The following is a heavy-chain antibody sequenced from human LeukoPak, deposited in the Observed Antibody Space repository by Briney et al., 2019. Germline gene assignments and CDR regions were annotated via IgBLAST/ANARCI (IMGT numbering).Heavy chain of an antibody. CDR1: GFTFSSYA. Sequence: GGSLRLSCAASGFTFSSYAMSWVRQAPGKGLEWVSAISGSGGSTYYADSVKGRFTISRDNSKNTLYLQMNSLRAEDTAVYYCARVDRGGRITIFFSAFDIWGQGTMVTVPS. D-gene: IGHD3-9*01. CDR3: ARVDRGGRITIFFSAFDI. CDR2: ISGSGGST. V-gene: IGHV3-23*01. J-gene: IGHJ3*02.